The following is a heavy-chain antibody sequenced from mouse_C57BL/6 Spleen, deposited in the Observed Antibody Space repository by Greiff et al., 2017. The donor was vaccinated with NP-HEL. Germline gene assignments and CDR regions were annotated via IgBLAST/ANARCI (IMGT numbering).Heavy chain of an antibody. CDR2: INPSNGGT. D-gene: IGHD1-1*01. CDR1: GYTFTSYW. Sequence: QVQLQQPGTELVKPGASVKLSCKASGYTFTSYWMHWVKQRPGQGLEWIGNINPSNGGTNYNEKFKSKATLTVDKSSSTAYMQLSSLTSEDSAVYYCAGVVNYYSSSYLYWYFDVWGTGTTVTVSS. CDR3: AGVVNYYSSSYLYWYFDV. J-gene: IGHJ1*03. V-gene: IGHV1-53*01.